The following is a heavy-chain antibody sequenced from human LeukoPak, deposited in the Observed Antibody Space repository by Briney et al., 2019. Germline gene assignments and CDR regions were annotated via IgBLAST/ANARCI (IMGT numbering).Heavy chain of an antibody. CDR1: GFTFSNWA. D-gene: IGHD2-21*02. Sequence: GGSLRLSCAASGFTFSNWAITWVRQAPGKGLEWVAYIRTSSGGIYYADSVKGRFTISTDTAKNSLYLEMNNLRDGDTAVYYCARDDSWAFDYWGQGTLVTVSS. CDR3: ARDDSWAFDY. J-gene: IGHJ4*02. CDR2: IRTSSGGI. V-gene: IGHV3-48*02.